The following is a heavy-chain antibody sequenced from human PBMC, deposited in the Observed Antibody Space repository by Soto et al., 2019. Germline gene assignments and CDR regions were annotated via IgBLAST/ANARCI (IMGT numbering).Heavy chain of an antibody. J-gene: IGHJ5*02. CDR2: ISAYNGNT. CDR3: ARAPNYEAWFDP. V-gene: IGHV1-18*04. D-gene: IGHD4-4*01. Sequence: XSVKVSCKASGYTFTSYGVIWGRQAPGQGLEWMGWISAYNGNTNYAQKLQGRVTMTTDTSTSTAYMELRSLRSDDTAVYYCARAPNYEAWFDPWGQGTLVTVSS. CDR1: GYTFTSYG.